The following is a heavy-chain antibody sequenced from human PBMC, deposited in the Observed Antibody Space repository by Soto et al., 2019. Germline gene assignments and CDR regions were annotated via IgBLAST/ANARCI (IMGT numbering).Heavy chain of an antibody. Sequence: GESLKISCKGSGYSFTSYWIGWVRQMPGKGLEWMGIIYPGDSDTRYSPSFQGQVTISADKSVSTAYLQWSSLKASDTAMYYCARISGSSGWSFHEGGMDVWGQGTTVTVSS. J-gene: IGHJ6*02. CDR2: IYPGDSDT. V-gene: IGHV5-51*01. D-gene: IGHD6-19*01. CDR3: ARISGSSGWSFHEGGMDV. CDR1: GYSFTSYW.